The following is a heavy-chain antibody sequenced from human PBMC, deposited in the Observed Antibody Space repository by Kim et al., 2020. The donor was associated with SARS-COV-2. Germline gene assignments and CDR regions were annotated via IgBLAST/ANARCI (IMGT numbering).Heavy chain of an antibody. V-gene: IGHV1-8*01. Sequence: AQKVQDRLTMTKNTSITTAYMELSSLRSEDTAVYYCARRNTVTTRTLDYWGQGTLVTVSS. D-gene: IGHD4-17*01. J-gene: IGHJ4*02. CDR3: ARRNTVTTRTLDY.